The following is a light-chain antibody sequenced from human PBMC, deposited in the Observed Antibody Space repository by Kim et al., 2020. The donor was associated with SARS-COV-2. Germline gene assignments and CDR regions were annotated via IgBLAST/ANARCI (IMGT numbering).Light chain of an antibody. Sequence: GTTVTISSTRSSGSSARDYVTLYQQRPGSAPTTVIYEDNQRPSGVPDRFSGSIDSSAIAASLTISGLKTEDEAGYYCQSYDSSNWVFGGGTQLTVL. J-gene: IGLJ3*02. CDR3: QSYDSSNWV. CDR2: EDN. V-gene: IGLV6-57*03. CDR1: SGSSARDY.